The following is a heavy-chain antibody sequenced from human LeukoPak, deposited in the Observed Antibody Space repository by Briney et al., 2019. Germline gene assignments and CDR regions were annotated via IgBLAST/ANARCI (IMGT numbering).Heavy chain of an antibody. CDR2: IYTSGST. CDR1: GGSLSSYY. V-gene: IGHV4-4*07. Sequence: SETLSLTCTVSGGSLSSYYWSWIRQPAGKVLEWIGRIYTSGSTNYNPSLKSRVTMSVDTSKNQFSLKLSSVTAADTAVYYCARASYYYDSSGYYYVPFDYWGQGTLVTASS. J-gene: IGHJ4*02. CDR3: ARASYYYDSSGYYYVPFDY. D-gene: IGHD3-22*01.